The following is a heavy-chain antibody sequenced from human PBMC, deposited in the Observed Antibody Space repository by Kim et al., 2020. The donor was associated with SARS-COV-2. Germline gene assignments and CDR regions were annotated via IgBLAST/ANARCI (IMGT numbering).Heavy chain of an antibody. J-gene: IGHJ4*02. CDR1: GFIFSNYA. CDR3: ARAPRVVTHYCNY. V-gene: IGHV3-23*01. D-gene: IGHD3-3*01. CDR2: ISCSGDDT. Sequence: GGSLRLSCEVSGFIFSNYAMSWVRQAPGKGLEWVSIISCSGDDTHYADSVKGRFTVSRDNSKNTLHLQMNSLRADDTAVYYCARAPRVVTHYCNYWGQGT.